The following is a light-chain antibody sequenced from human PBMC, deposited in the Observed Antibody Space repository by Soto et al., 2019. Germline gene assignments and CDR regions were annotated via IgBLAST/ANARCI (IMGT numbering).Light chain of an antibody. CDR3: ATWDDYLNVYV. CDR1: SSNVGRNS. V-gene: IGLV1-44*01. Sequence: QSVLTQPPSASGTPGQGLTISRSGSSSNVGRNSVTWYQQLPGTAPKLLIYGNNQRPSGVPDRFSGSKSGTSASLAISGLQSEDEADYYCATWDDYLNVYVFGTGTKVTVL. J-gene: IGLJ1*01. CDR2: GNN.